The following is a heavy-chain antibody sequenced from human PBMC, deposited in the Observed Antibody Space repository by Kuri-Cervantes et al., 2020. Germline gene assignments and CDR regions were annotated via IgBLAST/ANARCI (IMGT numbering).Heavy chain of an antibody. Sequence: SETLSLTCAVYGGSFSGYYWSWIRQPPGKGLEWIGEINHSGSTNYNPSLKSRVTISVDTSKNQFSLKLSSVTAADTAVYYCERVYDSSGYLGQFDYWGQGTLVTVSS. CDR1: GGSFSGYY. J-gene: IGHJ4*02. D-gene: IGHD3-22*01. CDR3: ERVYDSSGYLGQFDY. V-gene: IGHV4-34*01. CDR2: INHSGST.